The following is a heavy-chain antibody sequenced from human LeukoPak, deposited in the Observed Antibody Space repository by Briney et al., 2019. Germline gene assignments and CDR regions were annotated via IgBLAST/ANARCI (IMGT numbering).Heavy chain of an antibody. J-gene: IGHJ4*02. V-gene: IGHV3-49*03. CDR1: GLTFSDST. Sequence: GGSLRLSCAASGLTFSDSTMSWYRQAPGKGLEWVGFIRRKVYGGTAEYAASVKGRFTISRDDSKSIAYLQMDSLKIEDTAVYYCTRGQGLYYWGQGTLVIVSS. CDR2: IRRKVYGGTA. CDR3: TRGQGLYY. D-gene: IGHD3/OR15-3a*01.